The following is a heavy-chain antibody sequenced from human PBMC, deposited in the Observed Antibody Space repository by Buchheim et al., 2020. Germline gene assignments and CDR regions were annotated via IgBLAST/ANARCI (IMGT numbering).Heavy chain of an antibody. V-gene: IGHV3-23*01. CDR1: GFTFTSYA. CDR3: AKAGQDYDSSGYFDY. CDR2: IGGSGNPT. D-gene: IGHD3-22*01. J-gene: IGHJ4*02. Sequence: EVQLLESGGGLVQPGGSLRLSCAASGFTFTSYAMIWVRQAPGKGLEWVSTIGGSGNPTYYADSVKGRFTVSRDNSKNTLYLQMNSLRAEDTAVYYCAKAGQDYDSSGYFDYWGQGTL.